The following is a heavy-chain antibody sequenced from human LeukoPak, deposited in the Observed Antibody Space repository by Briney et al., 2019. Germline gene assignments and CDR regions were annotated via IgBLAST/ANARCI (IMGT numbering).Heavy chain of an antibody. V-gene: IGHV4-4*07. Sequence: SETLSLTCTVSGGSISSCYWSWIRQPAGKGLEWIGRIYTSGSTNSNPSLKSRVTMSVDTSKNQFSLKLSSVTAADTAVYYCAREKSSNLIDYWGQGTLVTVSS. D-gene: IGHD2-15*01. CDR1: GGSISSCY. CDR2: IYTSGST. CDR3: AREKSSNLIDY. J-gene: IGHJ4*02.